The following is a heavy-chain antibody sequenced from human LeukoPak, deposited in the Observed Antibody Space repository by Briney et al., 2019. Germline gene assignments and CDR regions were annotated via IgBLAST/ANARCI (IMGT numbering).Heavy chain of an antibody. CDR1: GFIVSKYW. Sequence: GGSLRLSWAAAGFIVSKYWMSWVRQAPGKGREWVANIKREGSVIHYLHSVKGRFTISRDNSKNTLYLQMNSLRAEDTAVYYCARAQSIAVAEGDAFDIWGQGTMVTVSS. CDR2: IKREGSVI. V-gene: IGHV3-7*01. J-gene: IGHJ3*02. CDR3: ARAQSIAVAEGDAFDI. D-gene: IGHD6-19*01.